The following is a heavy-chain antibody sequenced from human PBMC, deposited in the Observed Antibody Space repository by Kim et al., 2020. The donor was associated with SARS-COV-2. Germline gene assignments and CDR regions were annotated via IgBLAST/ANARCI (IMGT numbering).Heavy chain of an antibody. D-gene: IGHD6-19*01. V-gene: IGHV3-64D*09. J-gene: IGHJ4*02. CDR3: VKAPGSGWYLSYFDY. Sequence: DAVKGRFTISRDNSKNTLYLQMSSLRAEDTAVYYCVKAPGSGWYLSYFDYWGQGTLVTVSS.